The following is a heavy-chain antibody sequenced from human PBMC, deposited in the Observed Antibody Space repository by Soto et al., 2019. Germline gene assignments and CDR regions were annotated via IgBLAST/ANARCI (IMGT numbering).Heavy chain of an antibody. Sequence: PGGSLRLSCAASGFTFSSYSMNWVRQAPGKGLEWVSSISSSSSYIYYADSVKGRFTISRDNAKNSLYLQVNSLRAEDTAVYYCARDHGGQYYFDYWGQGTLVTVSS. CDR1: GFTFSSYS. J-gene: IGHJ4*02. D-gene: IGHD4-17*01. V-gene: IGHV3-21*01. CDR2: ISSSSSYI. CDR3: ARDHGGQYYFDY.